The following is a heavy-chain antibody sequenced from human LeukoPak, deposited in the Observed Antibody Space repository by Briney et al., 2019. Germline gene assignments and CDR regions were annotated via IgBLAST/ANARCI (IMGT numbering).Heavy chain of an antibody. Sequence: PGGSLRLSCEASGFSFVSYSVNWVRQAPGRGLEWVSSISSSSDYIYYVDSVKGRFTISRDNAKNSLYLQMNSLRAEDTAVYYCAREDYRDSSSPVDYWGQGTLVTVSS. D-gene: IGHD6-6*01. CDR2: ISSSSDYI. J-gene: IGHJ4*02. CDR3: AREDYRDSSSPVDY. CDR1: GFSFVSYS. V-gene: IGHV3-21*01.